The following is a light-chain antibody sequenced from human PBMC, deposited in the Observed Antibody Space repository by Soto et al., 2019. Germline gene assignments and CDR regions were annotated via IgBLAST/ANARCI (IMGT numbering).Light chain of an antibody. V-gene: IGKV2-28*01. Sequence: IVMTQSPLSLPVTPGEPASISCRSSQSLLYSNGYNYLDWYLQKPGQSPQLLIYLGSNRASGVPDRFSGSGSGTDFTLKISRVEAEDVGVYYCMQALQAPFTFGPGTKVDIK. CDR1: QSLLYSNGYNY. CDR3: MQALQAPFT. J-gene: IGKJ3*01. CDR2: LGS.